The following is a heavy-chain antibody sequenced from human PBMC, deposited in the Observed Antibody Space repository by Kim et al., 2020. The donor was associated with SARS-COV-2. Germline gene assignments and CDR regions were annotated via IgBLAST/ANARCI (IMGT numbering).Heavy chain of an antibody. D-gene: IGHD2-15*01. CDR1: GFTFSSYG. V-gene: IGHV3-30*18. CDR2: ISYDGSNK. CDR3: AKDLFVVVVAATQGRAPWFDP. J-gene: IGHJ5*02. Sequence: GGSLRLSCAASGFTFSSYGMHWVRQAPGKGLEWVAVISYDGSNKYYADSVKGRFTISRDNSKNTLYLQMNSLRAEDTAVYYCAKDLFVVVVAATQGRAPWFDPWGQGTLVTVSS.